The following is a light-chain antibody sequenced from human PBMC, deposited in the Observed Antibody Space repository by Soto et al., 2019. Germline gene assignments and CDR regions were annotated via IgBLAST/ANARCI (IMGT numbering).Light chain of an antibody. CDR3: SSSAGNNNLV. CDR1: SSDVGGYNY. V-gene: IGLV2-8*01. J-gene: IGLJ1*01. Sequence: QSALTQPPSASGSPGQSVTISCTGTSSDVGGYNYVSWYQHHPGKAPKLMIFEVNKRPSGVPDRFSGSKSGNTASLTVSGLQAEDGADYYCSSSAGNNNLVFGTGTKVTVL. CDR2: EVN.